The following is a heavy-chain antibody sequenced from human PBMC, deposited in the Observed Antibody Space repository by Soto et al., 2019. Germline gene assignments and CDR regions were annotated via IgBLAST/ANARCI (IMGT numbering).Heavy chain of an antibody. D-gene: IGHD6-19*01. CDR1: GGSVSGGSYY. V-gene: IGHV4-61*01. Sequence: PSETLSLTCTVSGGSVSGGSYYWSWIRQPPGKGLEWIGYIYYSGSTNYNPSLKSRVTISVDTSKNQISLKLSSVTAADTAVYYCARDQGIAVAVFDYWGQGTLVTVSS. CDR2: IYYSGST. CDR3: ARDQGIAVAVFDY. J-gene: IGHJ4*02.